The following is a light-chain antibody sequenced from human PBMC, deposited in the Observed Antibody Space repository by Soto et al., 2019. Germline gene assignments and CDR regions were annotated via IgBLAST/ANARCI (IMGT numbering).Light chain of an antibody. CDR2: EVT. J-gene: IGLJ2*01. CDR3: SSYADNNNLL. CDR1: SSDVGGYIY. V-gene: IGLV2-8*01. Sequence: QSVLTQPPSASGSPGQSVTISCTGTSSDVGGYIYLSWYQHHPGKAPKLMIYEVTKRPSGVPDRFSGSKSGNTASLTVSGLQAEDEADYYCSSYADNNNLLFGGGTKLTVL.